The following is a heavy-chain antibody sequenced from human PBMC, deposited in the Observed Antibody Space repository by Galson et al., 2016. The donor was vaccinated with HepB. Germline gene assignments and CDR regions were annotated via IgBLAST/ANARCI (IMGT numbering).Heavy chain of an antibody. CDR3: VRDYSYMPDY. D-gene: IGHD2-15*01. CDR1: GYTFTSSG. V-gene: IGHV1-18*01. Sequence: SCKASGYTFTSSGISWVRQAPGQGLEWMGWINGYNGHIQYAQKFQDRVTVTADTSTSTAYMELRSLNSDDTAIYYCVRDYSYMPDYWGQGTLVTVSS. J-gene: IGHJ4*02. CDR2: INGYNGHI.